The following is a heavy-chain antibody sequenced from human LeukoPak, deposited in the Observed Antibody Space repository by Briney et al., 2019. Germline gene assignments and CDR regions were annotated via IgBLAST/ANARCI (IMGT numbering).Heavy chain of an antibody. CDR2: IHPGDSDT. CDR1: GYSFTSYR. D-gene: IGHD2-2*01. CDR3: ARLWGGVVPADDAFDI. J-gene: IGHJ3*02. V-gene: IGHV5-51*01. Sequence: GESLRISCKGSGYSFTSYRIGWVRQMPGKGLEWMGIIHPGDSDTTYSPSFQGQATISADKSIRTAYLQWSSLRASDTAMYYCARLWGGVVPADDAFDIWGQGTMVTVSS.